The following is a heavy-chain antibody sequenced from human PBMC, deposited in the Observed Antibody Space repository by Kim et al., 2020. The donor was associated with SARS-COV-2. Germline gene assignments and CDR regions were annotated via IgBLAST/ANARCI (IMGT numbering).Heavy chain of an antibody. CDR1: GFTFHGYS. V-gene: IGHV3-43*01. J-gene: IGHJ2*01. D-gene: IGHD2-21*01. Sequence: GGSLRLSCAASGFTFHGYSMHWVRQAPGKSLEWVAVITYDGGNKNYADSVKGRFTISRDNSKNSLYLQMNSLRTEDTALYLCAKEKQRCFDYWCRGT. CDR3: AKEKQRCFDY. CDR2: ITYDGGNK.